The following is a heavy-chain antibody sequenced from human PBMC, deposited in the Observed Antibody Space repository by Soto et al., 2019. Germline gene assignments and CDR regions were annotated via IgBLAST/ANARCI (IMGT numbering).Heavy chain of an antibody. CDR1: GFTLSSYA. J-gene: IGHJ6*02. Sequence: EVQLLESGGGLVQPGGSLRLSCAASGFTLSSYAMSWVRQAPGKGLEWVSGISGSGGDTIYADSVKGRFTISRDNYKNTMYLQMNSLRAEDTAVYYCANLGYCIRTSCQGSVWGQGTAVTVSS. CDR2: ISGSGGDT. D-gene: IGHD2-2*01. V-gene: IGHV3-23*01. CDR3: ANLGYCIRTSCQGSV.